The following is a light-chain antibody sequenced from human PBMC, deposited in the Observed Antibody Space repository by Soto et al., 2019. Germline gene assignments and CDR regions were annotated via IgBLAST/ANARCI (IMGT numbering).Light chain of an antibody. CDR1: QSFSSN. Sequence: EIVMTQSPATLSVSPGERVTLSCRASQSFSSNLAWYQHKPGQAPRLLIYGASTTATDGPPRFSGSASGTEFTLTISSLQSEDFAGYYCQQYENWPRTFGQGTKVDI. V-gene: IGKV3-15*01. CDR3: QQYENWPRT. CDR2: GAS. J-gene: IGKJ1*01.